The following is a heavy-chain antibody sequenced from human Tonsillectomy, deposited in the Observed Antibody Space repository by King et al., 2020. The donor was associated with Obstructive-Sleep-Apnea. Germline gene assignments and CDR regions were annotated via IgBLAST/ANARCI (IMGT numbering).Heavy chain of an antibody. J-gene: IGHJ1*01. D-gene: IGHD1-26*01. CDR1: GGSISSGGYY. Sequence: VQLQESGPGLVKPSQTLSLTCTVSGGSISSGGYYWSWIRQHPGKGLEWIGYIYYTGSTYYNPSLKSRVTISGDTSKNHFSLKLRSVTAADAALYFCARASSGRSGEYFHHWGQGTLVTVSS. V-gene: IGHV4-31*03. CDR3: ARASSGRSGEYFHH. CDR2: IYYTGST.